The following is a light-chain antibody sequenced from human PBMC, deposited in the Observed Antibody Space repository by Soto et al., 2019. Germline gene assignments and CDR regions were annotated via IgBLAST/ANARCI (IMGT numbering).Light chain of an antibody. CDR1: QAISNY. CDR3: QKYNSAPFI. Sequence: DVQMTQSPTSLSASVGDRVTITCRASQAISNYVAWYRQKPGHFPDLLIYSASTLHSGVPSRFSGSGSGTDFTLTISSRQREDVATYFCQKYNSAPFIFGPGTKVHIK. V-gene: IGKV1-27*01. CDR2: SAS. J-gene: IGKJ3*01.